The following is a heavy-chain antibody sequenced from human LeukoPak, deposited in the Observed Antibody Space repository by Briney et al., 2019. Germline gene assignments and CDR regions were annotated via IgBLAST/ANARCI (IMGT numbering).Heavy chain of an antibody. CDR3: ARLSTSGWFDP. D-gene: IGHD2/OR15-2a*01. CDR1: GGSISSYY. V-gene: IGHV4-59*01. Sequence: SETLSLTCTVSGGSISSYYWSWIRQRPGKGQEWIGYIYYSGSTNYNPSLKSRVTISVDTSKNQFSLKLSSVTAADTAVYYCARLSTSGWFDPWGQGTLVTVSS. J-gene: IGHJ5*02. CDR2: IYYSGST.